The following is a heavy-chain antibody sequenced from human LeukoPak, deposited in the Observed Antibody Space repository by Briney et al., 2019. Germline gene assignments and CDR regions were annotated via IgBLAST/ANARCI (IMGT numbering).Heavy chain of an antibody. V-gene: IGHV3-23*01. Sequence: PGGSLRLSCAASGFTFDDYGMSWVRQAPGKRMEWVSAISASGGLTYYADSVKGHFTISRDNSKNTLYLQMSSLRAEDTAVYYCARDYGGSSPFDYWGQGTLVTVSS. D-gene: IGHD4-23*01. CDR2: ISASGGLT. J-gene: IGHJ4*02. CDR1: GFTFDDYG. CDR3: ARDYGGSSPFDY.